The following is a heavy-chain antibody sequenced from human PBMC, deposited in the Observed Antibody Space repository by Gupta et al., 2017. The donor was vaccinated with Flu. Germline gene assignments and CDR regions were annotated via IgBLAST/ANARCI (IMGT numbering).Heavy chain of an antibody. CDR1: GFIFSDDG. CDR2: MAEDSSNQ. J-gene: IGHJ5*01. CDR3: AKGVLHNGNVDGDS. V-gene: IGHV3-30*18. Sequence: GFIFSDDGMHWVRQVAGKGLEWLAVMAEDSSNQWYADSGRGRFTISRDNSEKTRSLHMNSLRREDTAVYYCAKGVLHNGNVDGDSGGQGTLVTVSS. D-gene: IGHD1-26*01.